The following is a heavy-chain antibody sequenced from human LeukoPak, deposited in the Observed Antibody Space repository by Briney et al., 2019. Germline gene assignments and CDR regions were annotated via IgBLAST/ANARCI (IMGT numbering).Heavy chain of an antibody. CDR2: IKQDGVEQ. CDR3: GRISQRSFVP. CDR1: GFTFSSYW. Sequence: GGSLRLSCAASGFTFSSYWMSWVRQAPGKGLEWVANIKQDGVEQYYVDSVEGRFTISRDNAKSSLFLQMNSLRAEDTAVYYCGRISQRSFVPCGQGTLVTVSS. J-gene: IGHJ5*02. D-gene: IGHD2-15*01. V-gene: IGHV3-7*05.